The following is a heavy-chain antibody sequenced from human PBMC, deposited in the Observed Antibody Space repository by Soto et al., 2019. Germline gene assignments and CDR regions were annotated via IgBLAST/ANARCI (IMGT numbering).Heavy chain of an antibody. CDR3: ARSPSRMAAETQLDP. CDR1: GYIFTSYA. CDR2: INGGAGDT. D-gene: IGHD6-6*01. V-gene: IGHV1-3*01. Sequence: QVQLVQCGAEVRKPGASVKISCKASGYIFTSYAIRWLRQAPGQRLEWMGWINGGAGDTRYSVNFQGRVTFTRDTAATTAFMDLSSLSSADTAIYYCARSPSRMAAETQLDPWGQGTLVSVSS. J-gene: IGHJ5*02.